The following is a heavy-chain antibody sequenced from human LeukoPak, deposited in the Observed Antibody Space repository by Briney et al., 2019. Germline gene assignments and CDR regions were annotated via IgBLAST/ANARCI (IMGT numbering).Heavy chain of an antibody. CDR3: ARANIWGSTGYSY. D-gene: IGHD3-9*01. V-gene: IGHV4-59*13. J-gene: IGHJ4*02. Sequence: SETLSLTCTVSGGSISSYYWSWLRQPPGKGLEWIGYIYYSATTNYNPSLKSRVTISVDTSKNQFSLKLSSVTAADTAVYYCARANIWGSTGYSYWGQGTLVTVSS. CDR1: GGSISSYY. CDR2: IYYSATT.